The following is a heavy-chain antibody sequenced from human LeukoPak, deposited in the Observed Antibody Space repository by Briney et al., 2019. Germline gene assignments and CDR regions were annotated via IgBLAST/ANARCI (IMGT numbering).Heavy chain of an antibody. CDR1: GFTFSNAW. CDR3: AKDGPYSSGFDAFDI. Sequence: PGGSLRLSCAGPGFTFSNAWMSWVRQASGKGLGCLVRIKSKADGETTDYAAPVKGRFSISRDDSKNMVYLQMNSLKTEDTDVYYCAKDGPYSSGFDAFDIWGQGTMVTVSS. J-gene: IGHJ3*02. CDR2: IKSKADGETT. D-gene: IGHD6-19*01. V-gene: IGHV3-15*01.